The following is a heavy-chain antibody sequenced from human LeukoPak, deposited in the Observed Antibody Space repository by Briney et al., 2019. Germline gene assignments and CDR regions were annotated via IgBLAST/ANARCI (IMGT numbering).Heavy chain of an antibody. D-gene: IGHD6-13*01. V-gene: IGHV1-18*01. CDR3: ARVWGSWWGNWFDP. CDR2: ISAYNGNT. Sequence: ASVKVSCKASGYTFTSYGISWARQAPGQGLEWMGWISAYNGNTNYTQKLQGRVTMTTDTSTSTAYMELRSLRSGDTAVYYCARVWGSWWGNWFDPWGQGTLVTVSS. J-gene: IGHJ5*02. CDR1: GYTFTSYG.